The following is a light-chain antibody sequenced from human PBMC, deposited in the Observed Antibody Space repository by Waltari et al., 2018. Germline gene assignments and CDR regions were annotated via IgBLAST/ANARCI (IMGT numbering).Light chain of an antibody. CDR2: ANS. Sequence: QSALTQEASVSGTVGQKVTLSCTGNSDNVGGYAVGWYQQISHGAPKTVLFANSLPSGIPYRFSGSKSGTTASLTISGLQPDDEADYYCSTWDYSLSAQVFGGGTKLTVL. CDR1: SDNVGGYA. CDR3: STWDYSLSAQV. J-gene: IGLJ2*01. V-gene: IGLV1-44*01.